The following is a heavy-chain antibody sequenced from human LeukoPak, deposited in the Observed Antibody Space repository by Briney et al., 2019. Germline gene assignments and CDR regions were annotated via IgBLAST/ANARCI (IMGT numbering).Heavy chain of an antibody. CDR3: ASHYWMVRGAHFDY. V-gene: IGHV4-38-2*02. CDR2: IYHSGST. Sequence: SETLSLTCTVSGGSINDGYWGWIRQPPGKGLEWIGSIYHSGSTYYNPSLKSRVTISVDTSKNQFSLKLSSVTAADTAVYYCASHYWMVRGAHFDYWGQGTLVTVSS. D-gene: IGHD3-10*01. CDR1: GGSINDGY. J-gene: IGHJ4*02.